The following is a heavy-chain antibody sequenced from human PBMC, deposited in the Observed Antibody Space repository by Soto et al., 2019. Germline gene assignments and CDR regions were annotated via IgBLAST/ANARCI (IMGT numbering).Heavy chain of an antibody. CDR2: IIPIFGTA. J-gene: IGHJ6*02. CDR1: GGTFSSYA. CDR3: ASDITGTTLSYYYYGMDV. D-gene: IGHD1-7*01. V-gene: IGHV1-69*13. Sequence: SVKVSCKXSGGTFSSYAISWVRQAPGQGLEWMGGIIPIFGTANYAQKFQGRVTITADESTSTAYMELSSLRSEDTAVYYCASDITGTTLSYYYYGMDVWGQGTTVTVSS.